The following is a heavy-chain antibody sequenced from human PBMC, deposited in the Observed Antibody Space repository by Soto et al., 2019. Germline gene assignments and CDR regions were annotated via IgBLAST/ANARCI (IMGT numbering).Heavy chain of an antibody. J-gene: IGHJ6*02. V-gene: IGHV3-72*01. CDR1: GFTFSDHY. D-gene: IGHD6-13*01. CDR3: ARTNSSSWSYYYYYGMDV. CDR2: TRNRPNGYTT. Sequence: GGSLRLSCTASGFTFSDHYMDWVRQAPGKGLEWVGRTRNRPNGYTTEYAASVRGRFTVSRDDSKNSLFLQMNSLKTEDTAVYYCARTNSSSWSYYYYYGMDVWGQGTTVTVSS.